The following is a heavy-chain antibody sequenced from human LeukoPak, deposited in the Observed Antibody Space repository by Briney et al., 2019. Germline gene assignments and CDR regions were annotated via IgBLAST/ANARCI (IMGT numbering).Heavy chain of an antibody. J-gene: IGHJ4*02. V-gene: IGHV3-30*02. CDR1: GFTFNSYG. CDR3: AKDASTSIDY. D-gene: IGHD3-16*01. CDR2: IRYDGSNK. Sequence: GGPLRLSCAASGFTFNSYGMHWVRQAPGKGLEWVAFIRYDGSNKYYADSVKGRFTISRDNSKNTLYLQMNSLRAEDTAVYYCAKDASTSIDYWGQGTLVTVSS.